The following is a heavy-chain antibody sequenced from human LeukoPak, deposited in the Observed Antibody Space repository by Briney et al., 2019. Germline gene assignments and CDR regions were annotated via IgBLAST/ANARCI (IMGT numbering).Heavy chain of an antibody. CDR2: ISTHSGNT. CDR3: ARDSNNYDSSGHDY. Sequence: ASVKVSCKASSYTFTSYGVTWVRQAPGQGLEWMGWISTHSGNTNYAQKVQGRVTMTTDTSTSTAYMELRSLRSDDTAVYYCARDSNNYDSSGHDYWGQGTLVTVSS. V-gene: IGHV1-18*01. CDR1: SYTFTSYG. J-gene: IGHJ4*02. D-gene: IGHD3-22*01.